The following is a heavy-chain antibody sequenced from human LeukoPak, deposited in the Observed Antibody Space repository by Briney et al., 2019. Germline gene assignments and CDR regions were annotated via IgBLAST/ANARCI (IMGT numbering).Heavy chain of an antibody. CDR2: IYPGDADT. Sequence: GESLKSSCKGSGYSSTSYWIGWVRQMPGKGLEWRGIIYPGDADTRYNPYFQGHVTISADKSISTAYLQWSSLKASDTTMYYCATLSARNDYGVSFDTWYDPWSQGTQVTVSS. J-gene: IGHJ5*02. V-gene: IGHV5-51*01. CDR1: GYSSTSYW. CDR3: ATLSARNDYGVSFDTWYDP. D-gene: IGHD4-17*01.